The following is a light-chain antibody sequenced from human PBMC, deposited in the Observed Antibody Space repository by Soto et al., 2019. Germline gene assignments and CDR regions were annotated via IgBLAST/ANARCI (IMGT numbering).Light chain of an antibody. J-gene: IGLJ3*02. V-gene: IGLV4-69*01. CDR3: QTWGTGITV. CDR1: SAHTSNA. Sequence: QSVLTQAPSASASLGASVKLTCSVSSAHTSNAIAWHQQQPEKGPRYLMKLNSDGSHSKGDGIPDRFSGSSSGAERYLTISSLQSEDEADYYCQTWGTGITVFGGGTKLTVL. CDR2: LNSDGSH.